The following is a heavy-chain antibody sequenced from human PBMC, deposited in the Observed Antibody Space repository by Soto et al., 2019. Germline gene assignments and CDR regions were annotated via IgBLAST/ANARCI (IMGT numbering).Heavy chain of an antibody. V-gene: IGHV1-69*13. CDR2: IIPIFGTA. CDR1: GGTFSSYA. CDR3: ARDRAIVVVPAAMGYYGMDV. J-gene: IGHJ6*02. Sequence: VASVKVSCKASGGTFSSYAISWVRQAPGQGLEWMGGIIPIFGTANYAQKFQGRVTITADESTSTAYMELSSLRSEDTAVYYCARDRAIVVVPAAMGYYGMDVWGQGTTVTVSS. D-gene: IGHD2-2*01.